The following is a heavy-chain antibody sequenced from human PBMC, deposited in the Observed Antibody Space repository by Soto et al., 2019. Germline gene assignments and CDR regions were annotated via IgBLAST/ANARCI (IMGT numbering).Heavy chain of an antibody. Sequence: GGSLRLSCAASGFTFSSYGMHWVRQAPGKGLEWVAVIWYDGSNKYYAESVKGRFTISRDNSKTTLYLQMNSLRAEDTAVYYCAREGRIVGATIDLFYFDYWGQGTLVTVSS. CDR1: GFTFSSYG. D-gene: IGHD1-26*01. CDR2: IWYDGSNK. CDR3: AREGRIVGATIDLFYFDY. V-gene: IGHV3-33*01. J-gene: IGHJ4*02.